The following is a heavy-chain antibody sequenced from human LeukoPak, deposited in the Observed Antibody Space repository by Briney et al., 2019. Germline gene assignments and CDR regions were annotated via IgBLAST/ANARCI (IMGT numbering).Heavy chain of an antibody. J-gene: IGHJ6*02. CDR2: ISYDGSNK. CDR3: AKGLFIKTPKAFYGMDV. CDR1: GFTFSSYG. Sequence: GGSLRLSCAASGFTFSSYGMHWVRQAPGKGLEWVAVISYDGSNKYYADSVKGRFTISRDNSKNTLYLQMNSLRAEDTAVYYCAKGLFIKTPKAFYGMDVWGQGTTVTVSS. V-gene: IGHV3-30*18. D-gene: IGHD3-10*02.